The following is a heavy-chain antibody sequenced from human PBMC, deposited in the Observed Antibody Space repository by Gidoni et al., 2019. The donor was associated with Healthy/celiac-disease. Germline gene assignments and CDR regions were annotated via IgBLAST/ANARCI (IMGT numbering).Heavy chain of an antibody. V-gene: IGHV1-69*01. D-gene: IGHD3-3*01. Sequence: QVQLVQSGAEVKKPGSSVKVSCTASGGTFSSYAISWVRQAPGQGLEWMGGIIPIFGTANYAQKFQGRVTITADESTSTAYMELSSLRSEDTAVYYCARSGEGVTIFGVDYYYYMDVWGKGTTVTVSS. J-gene: IGHJ6*03. CDR2: IIPIFGTA. CDR3: ARSGEGVTIFGVDYYYYMDV. CDR1: GGTFSSYA.